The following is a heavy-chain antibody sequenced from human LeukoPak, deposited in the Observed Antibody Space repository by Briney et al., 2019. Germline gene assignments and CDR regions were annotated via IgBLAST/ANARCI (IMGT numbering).Heavy chain of an antibody. J-gene: IGHJ4*02. CDR1: GYTFTGSGCY. D-gene: IGHD3-10*01. V-gene: IGHV1-2*02. CDR2: LHPNNGAT. Sequence: ASVKVSCKASGYTFTGSGCYLYWLRQAPGQGLECVGWLHPNNGATGYAQKFQGRVAMTTDTSISTAYMELSRLRPDDTAIYYCARDGPAQMVDFDYWGQGTLVTVSS. CDR3: ARDGPAQMVDFDY.